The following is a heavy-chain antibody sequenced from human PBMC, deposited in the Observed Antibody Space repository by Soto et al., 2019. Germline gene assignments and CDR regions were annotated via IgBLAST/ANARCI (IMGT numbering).Heavy chain of an antibody. V-gene: IGHV3-21*01. CDR1: GFTFSSYS. J-gene: IGHJ5*02. CDR3: AREPPRVTMVRGVTPPGFDP. CDR2: ISSSSSYI. Sequence: GGSLRLSCAASGFTFSSYSMNWVRQAPGKGLEWVSSISSSSSYIYYADSVKGRFTISRDNAKNSLYLQMNSLRAEDTAVYYCAREPPRVTMVRGVTPPGFDPWGQGTLVTVSS. D-gene: IGHD3-10*01.